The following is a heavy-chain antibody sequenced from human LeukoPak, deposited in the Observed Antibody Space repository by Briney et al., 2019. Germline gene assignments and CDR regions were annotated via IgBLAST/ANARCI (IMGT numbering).Heavy chain of an antibody. CDR2: ISGSGGST. CDR1: GFTFSSYA. V-gene: IGHV3-23*01. D-gene: IGHD3-22*01. Sequence: GGSLRLSCAASGFTFSSYAMSWVRQAPGKGLEWVSAISGSGGSTYYADSVKGRFTISRDNSKNTLYLQMNSLRAEDTAVYYCAKDRGLYYDSSAFPLLNWGQGTLVTISS. J-gene: IGHJ4*02. CDR3: AKDRGLYYDSSAFPLLN.